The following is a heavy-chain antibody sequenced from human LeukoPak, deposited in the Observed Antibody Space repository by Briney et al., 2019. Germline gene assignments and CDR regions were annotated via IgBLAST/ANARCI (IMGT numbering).Heavy chain of an antibody. V-gene: IGHV1-18*03. D-gene: IGHD4-17*01. J-gene: IGHJ4*02. CDR1: GYTFTSYG. Sequence: GASVKVSCKDSGYTFTSYGISWVRQAPGQGLEWMGCISAYNGNTNYAQKLQGRVTMTTDTSTSTAYMELRSLRSDDMAVYYCARGDYSDESDYWGQGTLVTVSS. CDR3: ARGDYSDESDY. CDR2: ISAYNGNT.